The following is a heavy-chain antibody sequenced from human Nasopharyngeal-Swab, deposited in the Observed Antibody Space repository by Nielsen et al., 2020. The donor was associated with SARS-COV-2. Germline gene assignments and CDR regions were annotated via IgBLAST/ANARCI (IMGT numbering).Heavy chain of an antibody. Sequence: SETLSLTCAVYGASFSVYDWSWIRQSPGKGLEWIGEINHSGSTKRNPSLKSRVTLSLDTSKDQFSLKLSSVTAADTAVYYCARRYNSGWYGWFDPWGQGTPVTVSS. D-gene: IGHD6-19*01. J-gene: IGHJ5*02. CDR2: INHSGST. CDR1: GASFSVYD. V-gene: IGHV4-34*01. CDR3: ARRYNSGWYGWFDP.